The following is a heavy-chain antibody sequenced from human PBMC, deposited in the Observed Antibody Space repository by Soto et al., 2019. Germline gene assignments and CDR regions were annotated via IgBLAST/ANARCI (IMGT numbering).Heavy chain of an antibody. CDR1: GDSISSYY. J-gene: IGHJ4*02. D-gene: IGHD2-15*01. CDR3: ARARCLTCSFAY. V-gene: IGHV4-59*01. Sequence: QVQLQESGPGLVKPSETLSLTCTVSGDSISSYYWNWIRQPPGKGPEWTGYISYSGSTNYNPSLTSGVTISVDTAKNQFSLNLTSVTAADTAVYYCARARCLTCSFAYWGQGTLVTVSS. CDR2: ISYSGST.